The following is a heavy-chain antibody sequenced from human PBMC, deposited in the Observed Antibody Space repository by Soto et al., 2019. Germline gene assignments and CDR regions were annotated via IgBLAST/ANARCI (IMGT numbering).Heavy chain of an antibody. CDR3: ARDSSLRFLRMDV. Sequence: QVQLVESGGGVVQPGRSLRLSCAASGFTFSSYAMHWVRQAPGKGLEWVAVISYDGSNKYYADSVKGRFTISRDNSKNTLYLQMNSPRAEDTAVYYCARDSSLRFLRMDVWGQGTTVTVSS. D-gene: IGHD3-3*01. CDR1: GFTFSSYA. CDR2: ISYDGSNK. V-gene: IGHV3-30-3*01. J-gene: IGHJ6*02.